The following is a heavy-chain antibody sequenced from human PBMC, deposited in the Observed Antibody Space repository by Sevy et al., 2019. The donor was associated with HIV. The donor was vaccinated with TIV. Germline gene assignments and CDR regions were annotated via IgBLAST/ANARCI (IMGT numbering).Heavy chain of an antibody. J-gene: IGHJ6*02. V-gene: IGHV3-21*01. CDR3: ARDPPFLEWFRNYYYYYSMDV. D-gene: IGHD3-3*01. CDR2: ISSSSSYI. CDR1: GFTFSSYS. Sequence: GGSLRLSCAASGFTFSSYSMNWVRQAPGKGLEWVSSISSSSSYIYYADSVKGRFTISRDNAKNSLYLQMNSLRAEDTAVYYCARDPPFLEWFRNYYYYYSMDVWGQGTTVTVSS.